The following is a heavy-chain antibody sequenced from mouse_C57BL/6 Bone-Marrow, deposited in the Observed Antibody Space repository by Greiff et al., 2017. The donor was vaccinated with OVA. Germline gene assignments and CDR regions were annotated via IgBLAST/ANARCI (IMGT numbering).Heavy chain of an antibody. CDR2: ISYDGSN. CDR3: AKGNPFAY. CDR1: GYSITSGYY. V-gene: IGHV3-6*01. Sequence: EVQLQESGPGLVKPSQSLSLNCSVTGYSITSGYYWNWIRQFPGNKLEWMGYISYDGSNNYNPSLKNRISITRDTSKNQFFLKLNSVTTEDTATYYCAKGNPFAYWGQGTLVTVSA. D-gene: IGHD2-1*01. J-gene: IGHJ3*01.